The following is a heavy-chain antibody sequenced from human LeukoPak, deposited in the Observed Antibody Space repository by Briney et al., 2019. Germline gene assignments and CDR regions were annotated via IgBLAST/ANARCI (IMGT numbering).Heavy chain of an antibody. J-gene: IGHJ4*02. CDR2: IRYDGSNK. V-gene: IGHV3-30*02. D-gene: IGHD3-3*01. CDR1: GFTFSSYG. Sequence: GGSLRLSCAASGFTFSSYGMHWVRQAPGKGLEWVAYIRYDGSNKYYADSVKGRFTISRDNSKNTLYLQMNSLRAEDTAVYYCANDHSSYYDFWSGYSYFDYWGQGTLVTVSS. CDR3: ANDHSSYYDFWSGYSYFDY.